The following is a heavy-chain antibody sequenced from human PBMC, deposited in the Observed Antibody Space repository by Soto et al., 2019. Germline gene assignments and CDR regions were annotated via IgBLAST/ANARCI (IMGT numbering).Heavy chain of an antibody. CDR2: INPDNGNT. J-gene: IGHJ5*02. D-gene: IGHD2-15*01. Sequence: QVQLVQSGAEVKKPGASVKISCKASGYTFTRYTMNWVRQAPGKRLEWMGWINPDNGNTKSSQKFQDRVIITRDTSASTAYMDLSSLRSEDTAVYYCARGIATGQLEPWGQGTLVTVSS. CDR3: ARGIATGQLEP. V-gene: IGHV1-3*01. CDR1: GYTFTRYT.